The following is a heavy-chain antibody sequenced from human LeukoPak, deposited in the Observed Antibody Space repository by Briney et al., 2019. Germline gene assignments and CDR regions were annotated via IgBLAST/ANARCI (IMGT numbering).Heavy chain of an antibody. D-gene: IGHD4-23*01. CDR2: IKSKTDGGTT. Sequence: GGSLRLSCAASGFTFSTYAMIWVRQAPGKGLEWVGRIKSKTDGGTTDYAAPVKGRFTISRDDSKNTLYLQMNSLKTEDTAVYYCTTGWSNSPRSDYWGQGTLVTVSS. V-gene: IGHV3-15*01. J-gene: IGHJ4*02. CDR3: TTGWSNSPRSDY. CDR1: GFTFSTYA.